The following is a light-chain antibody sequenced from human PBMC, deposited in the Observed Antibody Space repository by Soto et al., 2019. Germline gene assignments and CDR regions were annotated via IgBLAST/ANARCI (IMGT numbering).Light chain of an antibody. CDR3: QQRSNWPPIT. CDR1: QSVSSS. V-gene: IGKV3-11*01. Sequence: EIVLTQSPATLSLSPGERATLSCMASQSVSSSLAWYQQKPGQAPRLLIYDASTRATGIPARFSGSGSGTDFTLTISSLEPEDFAVYYCQQRSNWPPITFGPGTKVDIK. CDR2: DAS. J-gene: IGKJ3*01.